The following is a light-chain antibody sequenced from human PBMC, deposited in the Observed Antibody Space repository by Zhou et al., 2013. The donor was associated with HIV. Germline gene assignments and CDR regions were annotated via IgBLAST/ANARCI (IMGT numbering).Light chain of an antibody. V-gene: IGKV1-5*03. CDR3: QQYNSPWT. CDR2: KAS. J-gene: IGKJ2*02. CDR1: QGISNY. Sequence: DIQMTQSPSSVSASVGDRVTITCRASQGISNYLAWYQQKPGKVPKLLIYKASSLESGVPSRFSGSGSGTEFTLTISSLQPDDFATYYCQQYNSPWTFGQGTKLEIK.